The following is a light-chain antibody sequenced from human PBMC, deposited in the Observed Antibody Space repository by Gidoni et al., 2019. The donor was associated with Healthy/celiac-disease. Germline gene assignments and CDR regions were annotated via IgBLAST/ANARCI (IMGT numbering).Light chain of an antibody. Sequence: ELVLTQSPATLSLSPGERATFSCRASQSVSSYLAWYQQKPGQAPRLLIYDASNRATGIPARFSGSGSGTDFTLTISSREPEDFAVYYCQQRSNCPPITFGQGTRLEIK. CDR1: QSVSSY. J-gene: IGKJ5*01. CDR2: DAS. V-gene: IGKV3-11*01. CDR3: QQRSNCPPIT.